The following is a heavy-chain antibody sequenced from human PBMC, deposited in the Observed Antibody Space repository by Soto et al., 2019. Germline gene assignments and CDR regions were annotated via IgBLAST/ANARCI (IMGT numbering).Heavy chain of an antibody. D-gene: IGHD2-2*01. CDR2: ISGGRSGT. CDR3: AKGSLGYCSGAICYLFDF. J-gene: IGHJ4*02. V-gene: IGHV3-23*01. Sequence: EVQLLESGGGLVQPGGSLRLSCAASGFTFSTYAMSWVRQAPGKGLEWVSAISGGRSGTYYADSVRGRFTLSRDDSTNALYLKMNSLRAADTAIYYRAKGSLGYCSGAICYLFDFWGQGTLVTVSS. CDR1: GFTFSTYA.